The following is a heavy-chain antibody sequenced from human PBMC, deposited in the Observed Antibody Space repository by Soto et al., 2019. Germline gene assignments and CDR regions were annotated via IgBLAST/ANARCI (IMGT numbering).Heavy chain of an antibody. D-gene: IGHD3-22*01. Sequence: PGGSLRLSCAASGFTFSSYSMNWVRQAPGKGLEWVSYISSSSSTIYYADSVKGRFTISRDNAKNSLYLQMNSLRDEDTAVYYCARDHHYYDSSGYQSDYWGQGTLVTVSS. CDR3: ARDHHYYDSSGYQSDY. J-gene: IGHJ4*02. CDR2: ISSSSSTI. CDR1: GFTFSSYS. V-gene: IGHV3-48*02.